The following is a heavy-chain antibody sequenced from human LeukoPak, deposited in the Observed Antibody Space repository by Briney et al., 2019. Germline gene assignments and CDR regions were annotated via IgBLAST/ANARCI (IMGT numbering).Heavy chain of an antibody. J-gene: IGHJ4*02. V-gene: IGHV3-23*01. D-gene: IGHD2-15*01. CDR3: AKSPAGYCSGGSCYFDY. Sequence: GGSLRLSCAASGFTFSSYAMSWVRQAPGKGLEWVSAISGSGGSTYYADSAKGRFTISRDNSKNTLYLQMNSLRAEDTAVYYCAKSPAGYCSGGSCYFDYWGQGTLVTVSS. CDR2: ISGSGGST. CDR1: GFTFSSYA.